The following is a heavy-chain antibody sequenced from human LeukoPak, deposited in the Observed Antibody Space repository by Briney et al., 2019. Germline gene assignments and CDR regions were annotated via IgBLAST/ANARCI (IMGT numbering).Heavy chain of an antibody. V-gene: IGHV3-48*01. Sequence: PGGSLRLSCAASGFTFSSYSMNWVRQAPGKGLEWVSYISSQSGTINYADSVKGRFIISRDNAKNSMFLQMNSLKAEDTAVYYCVRDQGGAVSYWGQGTLVTVSS. J-gene: IGHJ4*02. CDR2: ISSQSGTI. CDR3: VRDQGGAVSY. D-gene: IGHD3-16*01. CDR1: GFTFSSYS.